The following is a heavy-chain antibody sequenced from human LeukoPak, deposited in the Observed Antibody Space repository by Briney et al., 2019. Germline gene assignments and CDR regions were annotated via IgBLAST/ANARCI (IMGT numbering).Heavy chain of an antibody. Sequence: TSETLSLTCAVSGGSISSSNWWSWVRQPPGKGLEWIGEIYHSGSTNYNPSLESRVSMSIDKSKNHLSLEVTSVTAADTAIYYCTRESGAFSPFGFWGQGTLLTVSS. J-gene: IGHJ4*02. CDR3: TRESGAFSPFGF. CDR1: GGSISSSNW. D-gene: IGHD1-26*01. CDR2: IYHSGST. V-gene: IGHV4-4*02.